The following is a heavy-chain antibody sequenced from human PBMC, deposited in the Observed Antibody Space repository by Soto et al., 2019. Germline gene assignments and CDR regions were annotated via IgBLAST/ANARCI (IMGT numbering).Heavy chain of an antibody. V-gene: IGHV1-3*01. Sequence: QVQLVQSGAEVKKPGASVKVSCKASGYTFTSYAMHWVRQAPGQRLEWMGWINAGNGNTKYSQKFQGRVTITRDTSASTAYMELSSLRSEDTAVYYCARDHDYGSGKVGGNWFDPWGQGTLVTVSS. CDR2: INAGNGNT. J-gene: IGHJ5*02. CDR1: GYTFTSYA. CDR3: ARDHDYGSGKVGGNWFDP. D-gene: IGHD3-10*01.